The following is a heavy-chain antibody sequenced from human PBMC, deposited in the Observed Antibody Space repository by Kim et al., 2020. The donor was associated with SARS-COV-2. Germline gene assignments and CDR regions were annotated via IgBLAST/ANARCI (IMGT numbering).Heavy chain of an antibody. V-gene: IGHV3-33*06. Sequence: GGSLRLSCAASGFTFSSYAMHWVRQAPGKGLEWVAVIWYDGSNKYYADSVKGRFTISRDNSKNTLYLQMNSLRAEDTAVYYCAKQPVLIYSYGYGVLDYWGQGTLATVSS. D-gene: IGHD5-18*01. CDR1: GFTFSSYA. J-gene: IGHJ4*02. CDR3: AKQPVLIYSYGYGVLDY. CDR2: IWYDGSNK.